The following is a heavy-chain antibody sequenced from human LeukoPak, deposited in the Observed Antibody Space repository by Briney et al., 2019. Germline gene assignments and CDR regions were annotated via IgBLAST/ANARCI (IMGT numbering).Heavy chain of an antibody. CDR3: ARVLRSGYKLDY. J-gene: IGHJ4*02. Sequence: GGSLRLSCAASGFTFDDYAMHWVRQAPGKGLEWVSGISWNSGSIGYADSVKGRFTISRDNAKNSLYLQMNSLRAEDTAVYYCARVLRSGYKLDYWGQGTLVTVSS. CDR1: GFTFDDYA. CDR2: ISWNSGSI. D-gene: IGHD3-22*01. V-gene: IGHV3-9*01.